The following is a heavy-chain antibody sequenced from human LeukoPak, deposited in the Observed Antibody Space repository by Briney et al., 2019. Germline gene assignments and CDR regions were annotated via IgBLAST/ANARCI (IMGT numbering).Heavy chain of an antibody. Sequence: PGGSLRLSCAASGFTFGTYSMNWVRQAPGKGLEWVSYISSSSNTKYYADSVKGRFTISRDNAKNSLSLQLNSLRAEDTAVYYCAREGPMAFDCWGQGTLVTVSS. V-gene: IGHV3-48*04. CDR1: GFTFGTYS. J-gene: IGHJ4*02. D-gene: IGHD5-24*01. CDR2: ISSSSNTK. CDR3: AREGPMAFDC.